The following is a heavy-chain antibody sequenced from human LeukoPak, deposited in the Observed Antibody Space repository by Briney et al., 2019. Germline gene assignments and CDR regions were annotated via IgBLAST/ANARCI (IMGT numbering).Heavy chain of an antibody. J-gene: IGHJ4*02. CDR3: ARSGSDYYDSSGYYSFER. CDR1: GFTFSSYG. V-gene: IGHV3-33*01. CDR2: IWYDGSNK. Sequence: AGGSLRLSCAAPGFTFSSYGMHWVRQAPGKGLEWVAVIWYDGSNKYYADSVKGRFTISRDNSKNTLYLQMNSLRAEDTAVYYCARSGSDYYDSSGYYSFERWGQGTLVTVSS. D-gene: IGHD3-22*01.